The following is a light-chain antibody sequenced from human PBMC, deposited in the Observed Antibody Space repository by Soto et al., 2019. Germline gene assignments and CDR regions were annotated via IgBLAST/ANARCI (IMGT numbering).Light chain of an antibody. CDR2: GAS. CDR1: QSVGSN. CDR3: QQYNNWPPDRT. Sequence: EIVMTQSPATLSVSPGERATLSCRASQSVGSNLAWYQQKPGQAPRLLIYGASTRATGIPARFSGSGSGTEFTLTISSLQSEDFAIYFCQQYNNWPPDRTFGQGTNMEIK. J-gene: IGKJ1*01. V-gene: IGKV3-15*01.